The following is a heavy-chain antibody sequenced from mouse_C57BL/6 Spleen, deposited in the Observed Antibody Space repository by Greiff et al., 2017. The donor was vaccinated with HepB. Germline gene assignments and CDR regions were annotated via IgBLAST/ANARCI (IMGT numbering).Heavy chain of an antibody. CDR1: GFNIKNTY. D-gene: IGHD1-1*01. CDR2: IDPANGNT. J-gene: IGHJ3*01. Sequence: VQLQQSVAELVRPGASVKLSCTASGFNIKNTYMHWVKQRPEQGLEWIGRIDPANGNTKYAPKFQGKATITADTSSNKAYLHLSSLTSEDTAIYYCARSRDYYGSSYPWFAYWGQGTLVTVSA. V-gene: IGHV14-3*01. CDR3: ARSRDYYGSSYPWFAY.